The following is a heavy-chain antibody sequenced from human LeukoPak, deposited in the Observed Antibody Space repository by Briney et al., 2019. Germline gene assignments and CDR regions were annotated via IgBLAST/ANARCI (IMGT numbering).Heavy chain of an antibody. Sequence: GGSLRLSCAASGFTFSSYWMHWVRQAPGKGLVWVSRINSDGSSTSYADSVKGRFTISRDNAKNTLYLQMNSLRAEDTAVYYCARVERSLLSVYYYYYYMDVWGKGTTVTVSS. J-gene: IGHJ6*03. D-gene: IGHD2-2*01. CDR3: ARVERSLLSVYYYYYYMDV. CDR2: INSDGSST. V-gene: IGHV3-74*01. CDR1: GFTFSSYW.